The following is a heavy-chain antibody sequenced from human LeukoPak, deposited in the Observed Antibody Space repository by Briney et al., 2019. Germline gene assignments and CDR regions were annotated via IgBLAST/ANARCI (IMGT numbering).Heavy chain of an antibody. J-gene: IGHJ4*02. CDR2: INHSGST. Sequence: SETLSLTCAVYGGSFSGYYWSWIRQPPGKGLEWIGEINHSGSTNYNPSLKSRVTISVDTSKNQFSLKLSSVTAADTAVYYCARGGWGRRFDYWGQGTLVTVSS. CDR1: GGSFSGYY. V-gene: IGHV4-34*01. CDR3: ARGGWGRRFDY. D-gene: IGHD3-16*01.